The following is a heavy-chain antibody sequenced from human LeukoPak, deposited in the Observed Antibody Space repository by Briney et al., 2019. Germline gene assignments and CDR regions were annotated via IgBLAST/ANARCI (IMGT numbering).Heavy chain of an antibody. J-gene: IGHJ2*01. CDR2: IYYSGST. V-gene: IGHV4-39*07. Sequence: SETLSLTCTVSGGSISSSSYYWGWIRQPPGKGLEWIGSIYYSGSTYYNPSLKSRVTISVDTSKNQFSLKLSSVTAADTAVYYCASLFPTVVNWYFDLWGRGTLVTVSS. CDR3: ASLFPTVVNWYFDL. D-gene: IGHD4-23*01. CDR1: GGSISSSSYY.